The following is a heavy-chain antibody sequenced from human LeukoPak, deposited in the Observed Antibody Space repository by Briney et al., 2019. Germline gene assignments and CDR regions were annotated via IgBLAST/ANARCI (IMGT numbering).Heavy chain of an antibody. J-gene: IGHJ4*02. Sequence: PGGSLRLSCAASGFTFSNYGMSWVRQAPGKGLERVSTITGSGAGKYYADSVKGRFTTSRDNSMDTLYLQMSSLRAEDTAVYYCAKLRFPVPVDSWGQGTLVTVSS. CDR2: ITGSGAGK. CDR3: AKLRFPVPVDS. V-gene: IGHV3-23*01. D-gene: IGHD3-3*01. CDR1: GFTFSNYG.